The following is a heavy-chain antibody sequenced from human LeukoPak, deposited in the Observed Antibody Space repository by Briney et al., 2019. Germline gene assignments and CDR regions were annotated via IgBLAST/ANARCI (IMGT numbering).Heavy chain of an antibody. J-gene: IGHJ4*02. D-gene: IGHD3-10*01. CDR2: IFYDGSRK. CDR1: GFTFSNFG. Sequence: PGTSLRLSRAASGFTFSNFGFHWVRQAPGKGLEWVAVIFYDGSRKFYADSVKGRFTISRDTSKNTLYLQLNSLRAEDTAVYYCARDDSATYYNLAYWGQGTPVTVSS. V-gene: IGHV3-33*01. CDR3: ARDDSATYYNLAY.